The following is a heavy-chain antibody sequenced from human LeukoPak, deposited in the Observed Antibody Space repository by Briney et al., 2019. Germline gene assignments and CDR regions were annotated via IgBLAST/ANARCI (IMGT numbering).Heavy chain of an antibody. Sequence: GGSLRLSCAASGFTFSSYSMNWVRQAPGKGLEWVSYISSSSSTIYYADSVKGRFTISRDNAKNSLYLQMNSLRAEDTAVYYCARDAAYYGSGLYYFYMDVWGKGTTVTVSS. CDR3: ARDAAYYGSGLYYFYMDV. D-gene: IGHD3-10*01. V-gene: IGHV3-48*04. CDR1: GFTFSSYS. CDR2: ISSSSSTI. J-gene: IGHJ6*03.